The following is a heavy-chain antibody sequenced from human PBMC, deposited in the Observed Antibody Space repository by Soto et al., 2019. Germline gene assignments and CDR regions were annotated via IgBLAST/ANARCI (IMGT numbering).Heavy chain of an antibody. V-gene: IGHV3-11*01. Sequence: GGSLRLSCAASGFPFGSYVMSWIRQAPGKGLEWVSYISSSGSSIDYADSVKGRFTISRDNAKNSPYLQMNSLRAEDTAVYYCAREVLLFDSSGWYSHWGQGTLVTVSS. CDR1: GFPFGSYV. CDR3: AREVLLFDSSGWYSH. CDR2: ISSSGSSI. D-gene: IGHD6-19*01. J-gene: IGHJ4*02.